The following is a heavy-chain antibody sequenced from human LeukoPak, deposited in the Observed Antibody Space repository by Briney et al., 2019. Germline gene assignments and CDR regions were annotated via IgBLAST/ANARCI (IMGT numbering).Heavy chain of an antibody. CDR2: TYYRSKWYN. CDR3: ARELEMATTASPLPYYFDY. J-gene: IGHJ4*02. V-gene: IGHV6-1*01. Sequence: SQTLSLTCAISGDSVSRNSAAWNWIRQSPSRGLEWLGRTYYRSKWYNDYAVSVKSRITINPDTSKNQFSLQLNSVTPEDTAVYYCARELEMATTASPLPYYFDYWGQGTLVTVSS. D-gene: IGHD5-24*01. CDR1: GDSVSRNSAA.